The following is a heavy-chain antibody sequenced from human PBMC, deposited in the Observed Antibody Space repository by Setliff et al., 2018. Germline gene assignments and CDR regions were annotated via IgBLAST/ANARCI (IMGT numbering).Heavy chain of an antibody. J-gene: IGHJ5*02. D-gene: IGHD4-17*01. V-gene: IGHV3-30*02. CDR2: IRYDGSNK. CDR1: GFTSSSYG. CDR3: AKDYPATSGDYYWFDP. Sequence: GGSLRLSCAASGFTSSSYGMHWVRQAPGKGLEWVAFIRYDGSNKYYADSVKGRFTISRDNSKNTLYLQMNSLRAEDTAVYYCAKDYPATSGDYYWFDPWGQGTLVTVSS.